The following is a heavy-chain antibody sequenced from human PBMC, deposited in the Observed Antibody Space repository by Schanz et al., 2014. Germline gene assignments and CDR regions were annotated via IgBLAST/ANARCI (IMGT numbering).Heavy chain of an antibody. V-gene: IGHV3-23*01. CDR2: FDAHDGRA. CDR1: GFSFGNYG. Sequence: EVQLLESGGGLVQPGGSLRLSCEASGFSFGNYGMSWVRQAPGKGLEWVSGFDAHDGRAYYADSLKGRLTISRDDAKKSMYLQMNNLRAEDTAVYYCVRVSFADPRLYRGMDRDIDYWGQGTLVTVSS. J-gene: IGHJ4*02. CDR3: VRVSFADPRLYRGMDRDIDY. D-gene: IGHD5-18*01.